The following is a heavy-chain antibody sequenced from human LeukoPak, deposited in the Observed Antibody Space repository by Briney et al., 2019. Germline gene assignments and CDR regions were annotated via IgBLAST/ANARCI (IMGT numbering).Heavy chain of an antibody. Sequence: GGSLRLSCAASGFTFSSYAMSWVRQAPGKGLEWVSAISGSGGSTYYADSVKGRFTISRDNSKNALYLRMNSLRAEDTAVYYCAKDVLPHRVSRGYCTNGVCPDYWGQGTLVTVSS. V-gene: IGHV3-23*01. J-gene: IGHJ4*02. CDR2: ISGSGGST. CDR3: AKDVLPHRVSRGYCTNGVCPDY. D-gene: IGHD2-8*01. CDR1: GFTFSSYA.